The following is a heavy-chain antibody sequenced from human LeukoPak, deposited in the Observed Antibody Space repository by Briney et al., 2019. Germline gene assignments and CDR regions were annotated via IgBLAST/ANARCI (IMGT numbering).Heavy chain of an antibody. CDR3: ARDITIFGVVQSPRGNMDV. CDR2: INHSGST. D-gene: IGHD3-3*01. Sequence: SQTLSLTCAVYGGSFSGYYWSWIRHPHGKGREWNGEINHSGSTNYNPSLKSRVTISVDTSKNQFSLKLSSVTAADTAVYYCARDITIFGVVQSPRGNMDVWGKGTTVTVSS. V-gene: IGHV4-34*01. J-gene: IGHJ6*03. CDR1: GGSFSGYY.